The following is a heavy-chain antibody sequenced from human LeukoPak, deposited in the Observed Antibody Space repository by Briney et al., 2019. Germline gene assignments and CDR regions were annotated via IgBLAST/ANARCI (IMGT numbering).Heavy chain of an antibody. CDR1: GVSISTGSYY. CDR3: ARGEYDSSAYWGYYFEN. J-gene: IGHJ4*02. V-gene: IGHV4-61*02. D-gene: IGHD3-22*01. Sequence: SETLSLTCTVSGVSISTGSYYWSWIRQPGGKCVEWIGRIYSSGSTNYSPSFKSRVTISVDTSKNQFSLNLSSVTAADTAVYYCARGEYDSSAYWGYYFENWGQGTLVTVSS. CDR2: IYSSGST.